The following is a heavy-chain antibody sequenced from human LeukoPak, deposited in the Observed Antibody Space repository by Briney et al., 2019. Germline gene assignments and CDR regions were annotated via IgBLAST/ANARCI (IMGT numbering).Heavy chain of an antibody. Sequence: GGSLTLSCAASGFSFSNYEMNWVRQSPGKGLEWLSCISSSGSTIYYADSVKRRFTTSRDTAKTSLSLQMNSLRAEDMAVYYCASMVGYHGDAFDIWGQGTMDTVSS. J-gene: IGHJ3*02. V-gene: IGHV3-48*03. CDR1: GFSFSNYE. CDR2: ISSSGSTI. D-gene: IGHD4/OR15-4a*01. CDR3: ASMVGYHGDAFDI.